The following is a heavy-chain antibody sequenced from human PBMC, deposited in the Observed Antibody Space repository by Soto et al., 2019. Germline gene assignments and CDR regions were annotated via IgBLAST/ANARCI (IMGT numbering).Heavy chain of an antibody. CDR2: IYSSGTT. V-gene: IGHV4-4*07. CDR3: ARGQRFSDWFDP. D-gene: IGHD3-3*01. CDR1: GGSISGYY. J-gene: IGHJ5*02. Sequence: SETLALTCPVSGGSISGYYWTWIRQPAGKGLEWIGRIYSSGTTKYNPSLKSRVTMSLDTSKNQFSLRLSSVTATDTAVYYCARGQRFSDWFDPWGPGTLVTVS.